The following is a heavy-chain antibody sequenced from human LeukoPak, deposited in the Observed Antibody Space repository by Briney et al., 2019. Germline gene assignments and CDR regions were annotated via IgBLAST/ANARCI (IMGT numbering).Heavy chain of an antibody. D-gene: IGHD3-10*02. CDR3: ARDHVQGDYYYMDV. CDR1: GFTFSDYY. V-gene: IGHV3-11*01. CDR2: ISSSGSAI. J-gene: IGHJ6*03. Sequence: PGGSLRLSCAASGFTFSDYYMSWIRQTPGKGLECISYISSSGSAIHYADSVKGRFITSRDNAKNSLYLQMNNLRADDTAVYYCARDHVQGDYYYMDVWGKGATVTVS.